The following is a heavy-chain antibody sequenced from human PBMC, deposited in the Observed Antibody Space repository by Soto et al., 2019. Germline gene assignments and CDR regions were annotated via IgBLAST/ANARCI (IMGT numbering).Heavy chain of an antibody. CDR1: GGSISSGGYY. Sequence: QVQLQESGPGLVKPSQTLSLTCTVSGGSISSGGYYWSWIRQHPGKGLEWIGYIYYSGSTYYNPSLKSRVTISVDTSKNQFSLKLSSVTAADTAVYYCARGAEYSSSSWVVPHHFDYWGQGTLVTVSS. CDR2: IYYSGST. CDR3: ARGAEYSSSSWVVPHHFDY. D-gene: IGHD6-6*01. V-gene: IGHV4-31*03. J-gene: IGHJ4*02.